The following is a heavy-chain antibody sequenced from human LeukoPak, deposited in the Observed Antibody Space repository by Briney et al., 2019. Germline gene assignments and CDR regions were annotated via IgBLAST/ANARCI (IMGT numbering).Heavy chain of an antibody. CDR2: IYTDGST. D-gene: IGHD2-15*01. CDR3: TIGSSSGSLAY. CDR1: GASVNDNY. Sequence: SGTLSLTCTVSGASVNDNYWSWSRQPAGKTLEWIGRIYTDGSTNYNPSLKSRVAISVDTSTNQFSLFLRSVTAADTAIYYCTIGSSSGSLAYWVQGTLVTVSS. J-gene: IGHJ4*02. V-gene: IGHV4-4*07.